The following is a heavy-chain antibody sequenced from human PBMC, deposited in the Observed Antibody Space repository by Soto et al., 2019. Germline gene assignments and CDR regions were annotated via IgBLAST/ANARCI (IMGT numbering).Heavy chain of an antibody. D-gene: IGHD7-27*01. CDR2: IKQDGSEK. V-gene: IGHV3-7*01. CDR3: ASYLTGDAFDI. Sequence: GESLKISCAASGFTFSSYWMSWVRQAPGKGLEWVANIKQDGSEKYYVDSVKGRFTISRDNAKNSLYLQMNSLRAEDTAVYYCASYLTGDAFDIWGQGTMVTVSS. CDR1: GFTFSSYW. J-gene: IGHJ3*02.